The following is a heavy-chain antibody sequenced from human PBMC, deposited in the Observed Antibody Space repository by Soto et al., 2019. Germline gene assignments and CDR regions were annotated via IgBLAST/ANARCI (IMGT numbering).Heavy chain of an antibody. Sequence: GESLKISCKGSGYSFTSYWIGWVRQMPGKGLEWMGIIYPGDSDTRYSPSFQGQVTISADKSISTAYLQWSSLKASDTAMYYCARRGYCTNGVCSGPNWFDPWGQGTLVTVSS. CDR3: ARRGYCTNGVCSGPNWFDP. J-gene: IGHJ5*02. CDR2: IYPGDSDT. D-gene: IGHD2-8*01. CDR1: GYSFTSYW. V-gene: IGHV5-51*01.